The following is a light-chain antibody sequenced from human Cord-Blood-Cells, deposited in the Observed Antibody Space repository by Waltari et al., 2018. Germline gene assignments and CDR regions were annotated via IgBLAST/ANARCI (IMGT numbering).Light chain of an antibody. CDR1: QSISSY. Sequence: DIQMTQSPSSLSASVGDRVTITCRASQSISSYLNWYQQKPGKAPKLLIYAASSLQSGVPSRFSGSGAGTDFTRNISSLQPEDFVTYYCQQSYSTPFTFGPGTKVDIK. V-gene: IGKV1-39*01. CDR3: QQSYSTPFT. CDR2: AAS. J-gene: IGKJ3*01.